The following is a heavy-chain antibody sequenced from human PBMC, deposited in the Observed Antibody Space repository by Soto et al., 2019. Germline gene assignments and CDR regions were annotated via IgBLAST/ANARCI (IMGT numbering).Heavy chain of an antibody. Sequence: QIPLVQSGAEVKKTGASVEDSCKASGYTFISYGISWVRQAPGQGFEWMGWISPYNGKTIHAQTFHGRVTLTSDTSTSTVYMELRTLKSEDSGGSYCARAAFSTSWIGILGTGAHCVEIDFWGQETLVTVSS. CDR1: GYTFISYG. V-gene: IGHV1-18*01. J-gene: IGHJ4*02. CDR2: ISPYNGKT. D-gene: IGHD6-13*01. CDR3: ARAAFSTSWIGILGTGAHCVEIDF.